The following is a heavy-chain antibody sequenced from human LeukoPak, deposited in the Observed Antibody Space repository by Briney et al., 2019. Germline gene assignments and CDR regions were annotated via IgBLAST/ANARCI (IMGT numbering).Heavy chain of an antibody. D-gene: IGHD6-13*01. V-gene: IGHV3-74*01. CDR2: INSDGSST. J-gene: IGHJ4*02. CDR3: ARVGIAAAGSY. CDR1: GFTFRSYW. Sequence: GGSLRLSCAASGFTFRSYWMHWVRQAPGKGLVWVSRINSDGSSTSYADSVKGRFTISRDNAKNTLYLQMNSLRAEDTAVYYCARVGIAAAGSYWGQGTLVTVSS.